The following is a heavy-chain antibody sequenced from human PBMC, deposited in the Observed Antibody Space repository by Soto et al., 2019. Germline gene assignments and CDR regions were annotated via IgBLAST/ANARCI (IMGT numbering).Heavy chain of an antibody. J-gene: IGHJ6*02. CDR3: ARGRYSYGYYYYYGMDV. V-gene: IGHV1-2*04. D-gene: IGHD5-18*01. CDR1: GYTFTGYY. CDR2: INPNSGGT. Sequence: ASVKVSCKASGYTFTGYYMHWVRQGPGQGLEWMGWINPNSGGTNYAQKFQGWVTMTRDTPISTAYMELSRLRSDDTAVYYCARGRYSYGYYYYYGMDVWGQGTTVTVSS.